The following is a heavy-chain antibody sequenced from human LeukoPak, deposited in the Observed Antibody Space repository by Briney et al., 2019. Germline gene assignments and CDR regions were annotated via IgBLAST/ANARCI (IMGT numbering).Heavy chain of an antibody. D-gene: IGHD4-17*01. CDR2: INPSGGST. V-gene: IGHV1-46*01. Sequence: ASVKVSCKASGCTFTSYYMHWVRQAPGQGLEWMGIINPSGGSTSYAQKFQGRVTMTRDTSTSTVYMELSSLRSEDTAVYYCARDLGGDYAFDYWGQGTLVTVSS. J-gene: IGHJ4*02. CDR1: GCTFTSYY. CDR3: ARDLGGDYAFDY.